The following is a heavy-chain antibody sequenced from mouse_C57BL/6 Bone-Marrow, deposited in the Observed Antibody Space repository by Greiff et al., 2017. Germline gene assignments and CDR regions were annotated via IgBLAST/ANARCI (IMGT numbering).Heavy chain of an antibody. CDR2: FDPETGGT. J-gene: IGHJ3*01. Sequence: VQLQESGAELVRPGASVTLSCKASGYTFTDYEMHWVKQTPVHGLEWIGAFDPETGGTAYNQKFKGKAILTADKSSSTAYVELRSLTSEDSAVYYCTRCYGSSWAYWGQGTLVTVYA. V-gene: IGHV1-15*01. D-gene: IGHD1-1*01. CDR3: TRCYGSSWAY. CDR1: GYTFTDYE.